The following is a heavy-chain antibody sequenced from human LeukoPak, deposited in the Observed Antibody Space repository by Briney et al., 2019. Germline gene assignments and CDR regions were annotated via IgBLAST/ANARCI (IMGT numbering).Heavy chain of an antibody. Sequence: PGGSLRLSCAASGFTFSSYGMHWVRQAPGKGLEWVAFIRYDGSNKYYADSVKGRFTISRDNSKNTLYLQMNSLRAEDTAVYYCAKDLVCSSTSCYLAEYFQHWGQGTLVTVSS. J-gene: IGHJ1*01. V-gene: IGHV3-30*02. CDR2: IRYDGSNK. CDR3: AKDLVCSSTSCYLAEYFQH. D-gene: IGHD2-2*01. CDR1: GFTFSSYG.